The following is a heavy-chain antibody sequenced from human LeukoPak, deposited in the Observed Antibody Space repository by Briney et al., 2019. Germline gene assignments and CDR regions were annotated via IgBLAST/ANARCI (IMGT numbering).Heavy chain of an antibody. V-gene: IGHV4-39*01. J-gene: IGHJ4*02. CDR1: GGSISSSSYY. Sequence: SETLSLTCTVSGGSISSSSYYWGWIRQPPGKGLEWIGSIYYSGSTYYNPSLKSRVTISVDTSKNQFSLKLSSVTAADTAVYYCARALNDYGDSCSDYWGQGTLVTVSS. CDR3: ARALNDYGDSCSDY. D-gene: IGHD4-17*01. CDR2: IYYSGST.